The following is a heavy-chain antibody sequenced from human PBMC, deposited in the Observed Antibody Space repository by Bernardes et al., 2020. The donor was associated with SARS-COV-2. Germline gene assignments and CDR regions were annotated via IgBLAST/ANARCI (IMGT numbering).Heavy chain of an antibody. Sequence: MPGKGLGWIGIIYPGYSDTRYRPSFQGQVTISADKSISTAYLQWSSLKASDTAMYYCARGGSYGDYGGFDDCGQGTLVTVSS. D-gene: IGHD4-17*01. CDR3: ARGGSYGDYGGFDD. V-gene: IGHV5-51*01. J-gene: IGHJ4*02. CDR2: IYPGYSDT.